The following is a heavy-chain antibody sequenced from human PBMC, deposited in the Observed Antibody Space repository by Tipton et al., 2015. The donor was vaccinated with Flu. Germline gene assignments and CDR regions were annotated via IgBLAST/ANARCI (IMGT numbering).Heavy chain of an antibody. D-gene: IGHD2-8*01. CDR1: GYTFTSYY. Sequence: QSGAEVKKPGASVKVSCKASGYTFTSYYMHWVRQAPGQGLEWMGIINPSGGSTSYAQKLQGRVTITADESTSTAYMELSSLRSEDTAVYYCARDLSGTKPTYFDYWGQGTLVTVSS. J-gene: IGHJ4*02. CDR3: ARDLSGTKPTYFDY. V-gene: IGHV1-46*04. CDR2: INPSGGST.